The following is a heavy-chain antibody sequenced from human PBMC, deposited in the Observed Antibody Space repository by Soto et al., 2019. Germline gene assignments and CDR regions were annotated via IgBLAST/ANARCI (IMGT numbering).Heavy chain of an antibody. CDR1: GFTFSGFD. D-gene: IGHD2-15*01. CDR2: IGTAGDT. J-gene: IGHJ4*02. CDR3: ARGQEVGAHFFDS. Sequence: GGSLRLSCEASGFTFSGFDMHWVRQPTGKGLEWVSTIGTAGDTYYAVSVKGRFTISRDNAKNSLSLQMNSLRAGDTAVYFCARGQEVGAHFFDSWGQGNQVTVSS. V-gene: IGHV3-13*01.